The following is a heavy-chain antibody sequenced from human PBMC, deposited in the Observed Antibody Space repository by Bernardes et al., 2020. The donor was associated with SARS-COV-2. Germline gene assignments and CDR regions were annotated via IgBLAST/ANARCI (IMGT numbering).Heavy chain of an antibody. CDR3: VRENDITVVPAAIRAFDI. CDR1: GGSIRTYY. D-gene: IGHD2-2*02. V-gene: IGHV4-4*07. J-gene: IGHJ3*02. Sequence: SETLSLTCTVSGGSIRTYYGGWIRQTAGKGLEWIGRIYASGTTSYNPSLRGRVTLSVDASKTQFSLHLTSVTAADTAVYYCVRENDITVVPAAIRAFDIWGQGALVTVSS. CDR2: IYASGTT.